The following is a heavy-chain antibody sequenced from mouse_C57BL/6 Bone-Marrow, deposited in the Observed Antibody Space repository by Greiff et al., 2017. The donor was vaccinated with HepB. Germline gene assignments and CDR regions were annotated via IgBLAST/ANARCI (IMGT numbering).Heavy chain of an antibody. CDR3: ARNYYYGSRKYFDV. J-gene: IGHJ1*03. Sequence: QVQLKESGPGLVQPSQCLSITCTVSGFSLTSYGVHWVRQSPGKGLEWLGVIWGGGSTDYYAAFISRLSISKDNSTSQVSFKLNSLQADDTAIYYCARNYYYGSRKYFDVWGTGTTVTVSS. CDR1: GFSLTSYG. CDR2: IWGGGST. D-gene: IGHD1-1*01. V-gene: IGHV2-2*01.